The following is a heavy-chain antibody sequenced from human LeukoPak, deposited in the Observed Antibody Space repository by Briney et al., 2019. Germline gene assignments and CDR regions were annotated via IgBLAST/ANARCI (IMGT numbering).Heavy chain of an antibody. CDR2: ISSSGSSI. J-gene: IGHJ5*02. CDR3: AREGDRSSSYLNWFDP. D-gene: IGHD6-13*01. Sequence: GGSLRLSCAASGFTFSDYYMSWIRQAPGKGLGWVSYISSSGSSIHYADSVKGRFTISRDNAKNSLYLQMNSLRAEDTAVYYCAREGDRSSSYLNWFDPWGQGTLVTVSS. V-gene: IGHV3-11*01. CDR1: GFTFSDYY.